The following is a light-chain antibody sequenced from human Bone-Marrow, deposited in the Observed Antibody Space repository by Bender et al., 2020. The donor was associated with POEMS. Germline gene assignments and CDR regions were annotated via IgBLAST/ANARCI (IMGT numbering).Light chain of an antibody. CDR2: DVT. V-gene: IGLV2-14*03. J-gene: IGLJ1*01. Sequence: QSALTQPASVSGSPGQSITISCTGTSSDVGAYTFVSWYQQRPGQALKLMIYDVTSRPSGVSHRFSGSKSGNTASLTISGLQAEDEADYHCCAYSGTSTRYVFGTGTKVTVL. CDR3: CAYSGTSTRYV. CDR1: SSDVGAYTF.